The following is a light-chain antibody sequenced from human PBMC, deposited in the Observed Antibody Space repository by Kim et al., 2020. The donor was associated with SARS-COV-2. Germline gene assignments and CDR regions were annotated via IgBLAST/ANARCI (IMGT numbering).Light chain of an antibody. V-gene: IGLV1-51*01. CDR3: GTWDSSLSAVV. CDR2: DNN. J-gene: IGLJ2*01. CDR1: SSNIGNNS. Sequence: GQKVTTSCSGSSSNIGNNSVSWYQQLPGTAPKLLIYDNNKRPSGIPDRFSGSKSGTSATLGITGLQTGDEADYYCGTWDSSLSAVVFGGGTQLTVL.